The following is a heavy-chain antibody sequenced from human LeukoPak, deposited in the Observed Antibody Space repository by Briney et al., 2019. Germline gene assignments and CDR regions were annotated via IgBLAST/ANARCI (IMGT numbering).Heavy chain of an antibody. J-gene: IGHJ4*02. V-gene: IGHV3-11*01. CDR1: GFPFSDHY. D-gene: IGHD4-11*01. Sequence: GGSLRLSCAASGFPFSDHYMSWVRQAPGKGLEWVSYISTRSRTIYYADSVKGRFTISRDNAKNSLYLQMNSLRAEDTAVYHCAAGYHNYIFDFWGQGTVVTVSS. CDR3: AAGYHNYIFDF. CDR2: ISTRSRTI.